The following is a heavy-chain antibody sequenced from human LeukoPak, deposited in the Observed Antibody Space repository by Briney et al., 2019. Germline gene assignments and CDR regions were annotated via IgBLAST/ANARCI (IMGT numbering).Heavy chain of an antibody. CDR3: AGDSSGYRSRGWFDP. CDR1: GGSISSYY. J-gene: IGHJ5*02. D-gene: IGHD3-22*01. Sequence: SETLSLTCTVSGGSISSYYWSWLRQPPGKGLEWIGYIYYSGRTNYNPSLKSRVTISVDTSKNQFSLKLSSVTAADTAVYYCAGDSSGYRSRGWFDPWGQGTLVTVSS. V-gene: IGHV4-59*01. CDR2: IYYSGRT.